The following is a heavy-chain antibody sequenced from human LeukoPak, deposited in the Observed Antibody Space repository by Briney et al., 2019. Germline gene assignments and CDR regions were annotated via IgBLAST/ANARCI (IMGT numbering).Heavy chain of an antibody. V-gene: IGHV3-74*01. CDR1: GSTFSRYW. D-gene: IGHD3-10*01. CDR2: VKSDGSDT. J-gene: IGHJ4*02. CDR3: TTGIGNYYYY. Sequence: PGGSLRLSCAASGSTFSRYWMHWVRQAPGKGLVWVSRVKSDGSDTIYADSVKGRFTISRDKAKNTLYLQMDSLRAEGTAVYYCTTGIGNYYYYWGQGTLVTVAS.